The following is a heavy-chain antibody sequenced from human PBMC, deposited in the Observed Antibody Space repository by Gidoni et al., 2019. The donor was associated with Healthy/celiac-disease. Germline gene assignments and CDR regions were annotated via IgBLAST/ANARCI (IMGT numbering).Heavy chain of an antibody. CDR3: ARGGYNWNDYYYGSDD. J-gene: IGHJ4*02. V-gene: IGHV3-30-3*01. CDR1: GFTFRSYA. D-gene: IGHD1-20*01. CDR2: ISYDGSNK. Sequence: QVQLVESGGGVVQPGRSLSLPCAASGFTFRSYAMHCVRQAPGKGLEWVAVISYDGSNKYYADAVKGRFTISRDNSKNTLYLQMNSLRAEDTAVYYCARGGYNWNDYYYGSDDWGQGTLVTVSA.